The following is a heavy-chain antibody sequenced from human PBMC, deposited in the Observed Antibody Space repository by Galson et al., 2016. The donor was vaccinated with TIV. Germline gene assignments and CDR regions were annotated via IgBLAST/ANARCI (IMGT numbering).Heavy chain of an antibody. J-gene: IGHJ4*02. V-gene: IGHV1-8*02. CDR2: MNPNSGNT. D-gene: IGHD4-17*01. CDR1: GYTFTSYD. Sequence: VKVSCKASGYTFTSYDIDWVRQATGQGLEWMGWMNPNSGNTGYAQKFRGRVTMTRNTSVRTAYMELSSLRSEDTAVYYCARSGDYGDYWGQGTLVTVSS. CDR3: ARSGDYGDY.